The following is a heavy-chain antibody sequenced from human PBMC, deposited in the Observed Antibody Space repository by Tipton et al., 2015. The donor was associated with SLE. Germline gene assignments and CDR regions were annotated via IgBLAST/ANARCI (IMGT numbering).Heavy chain of an antibody. V-gene: IGHV4-39*07. CDR1: GGSISSYY. CDR2: IYYSGST. J-gene: IGHJ4*02. CDR3: ARAGITMVQGVI. D-gene: IGHD3-10*01. Sequence: TLSLTCTVSGGSISSYYWGWIRQPPGKGLEWIGSIYYSGSTYYNPSLKSRVTISVDTSKNQFSLKLSSVTAADTAVYYCARAGITMVQGVIWGQGTLVTVSS.